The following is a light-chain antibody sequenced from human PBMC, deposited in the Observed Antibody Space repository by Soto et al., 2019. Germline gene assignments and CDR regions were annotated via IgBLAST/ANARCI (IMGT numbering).Light chain of an antibody. CDR2: EVS. CDR3: SSYTTSSTRV. Sequence: QSALTQPASVSGSPGQSITISCTGTSSDVGGYDYVSWYQQHPGKAPKVMIYEVSNRPSGVSYRFSGSKAGNTASLTISGLQAEDEADYYFSSYTTSSTRVFGGGTQLTVL. V-gene: IGLV2-14*01. CDR1: SSDVGGYDY. J-gene: IGLJ2*01.